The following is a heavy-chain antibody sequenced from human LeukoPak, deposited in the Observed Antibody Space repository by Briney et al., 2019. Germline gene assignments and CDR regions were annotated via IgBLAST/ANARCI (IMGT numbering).Heavy chain of an antibody. CDR3: ARDYSSGHVNWFDP. Sequence: PGGSLRLSCAASGFNVSNNYMSWVRQAPGKGLEWVSVIYTGGGTYYADSVKGRFTISRDNSKNTLYLQMNSLRADDTAVYYCARDYSSGHVNWFDPWGQGTLVTVSS. V-gene: IGHV3-53*01. D-gene: IGHD6-19*01. CDR2: IYTGGGT. J-gene: IGHJ5*02. CDR1: GFNVSNNY.